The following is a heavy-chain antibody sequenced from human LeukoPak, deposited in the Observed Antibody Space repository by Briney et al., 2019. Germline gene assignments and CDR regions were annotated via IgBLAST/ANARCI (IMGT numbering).Heavy chain of an antibody. V-gene: IGHV3-21*01. Sequence: GGSLRLSCVASGFIVSSNYLNWVRQAPGKGLEWVSSISSSSSYIYYADSVKGRFTISRDNAKNSLYLQMNSLRAEDTAVYYCARDRSRDGYSRYYFDYWGQGTLVTVSS. CDR2: ISSSSSYI. CDR1: GFIVSSNY. J-gene: IGHJ4*02. D-gene: IGHD5-24*01. CDR3: ARDRSRDGYSRYYFDY.